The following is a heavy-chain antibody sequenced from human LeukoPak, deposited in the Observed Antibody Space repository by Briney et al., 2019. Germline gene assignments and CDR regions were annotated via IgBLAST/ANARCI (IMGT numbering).Heavy chain of an antibody. J-gene: IGHJ4*02. CDR2: IGHDGTYK. V-gene: IGHV3-33*01. D-gene: IGHD1-26*01. Sequence: PGGSLRLSCAASGFTFSTYGMHWVRQAPGKGLEWVAVIGHDGTYKDYRDSVKGRFTISRDNSKNTLYLQTNSLRAEDTAVYYCGRDLGGRSGYWGQGTLVTVSS. CDR3: GRDLGGRSGY. CDR1: GFTFSTYG.